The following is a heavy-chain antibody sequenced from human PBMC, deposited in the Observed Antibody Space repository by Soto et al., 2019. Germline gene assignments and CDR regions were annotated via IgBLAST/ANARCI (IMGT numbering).Heavy chain of an antibody. CDR1: GFTFSSYG. J-gene: IGHJ5*02. CDR2: ISYDGSNK. CDR3: AKVVIAAAGTAFWFDP. V-gene: IGHV3-30*18. D-gene: IGHD6-13*01. Sequence: PGGSLRLSCAASGFTFSSYGMHWVRQAPGKGLEWVAVISYDGSNKYYADSVKGRFTISRDNSKNTLYLQMNSLRAEDTAVYYCAKVVIAAAGTAFWFDPWGQGTLVTVSS.